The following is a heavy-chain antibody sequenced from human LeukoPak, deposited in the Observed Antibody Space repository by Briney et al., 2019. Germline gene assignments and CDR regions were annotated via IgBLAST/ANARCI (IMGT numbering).Heavy chain of an antibody. J-gene: IGHJ4*02. CDR3: ARGYFDWLLSYFEY. CDR2: ISYDGSNK. Sequence: GGSLRLSCAASGFTFSSYAMHWVRQAPGKGLEWVAVISYDGSNKYYADSVKGRFTISRDNSKNTLYLQMNSLRAEDTAVYYCARGYFDWLLSYFEYWGQGTLVTVSS. CDR1: GFTFSSYA. V-gene: IGHV3-30-3*01. D-gene: IGHD3-9*01.